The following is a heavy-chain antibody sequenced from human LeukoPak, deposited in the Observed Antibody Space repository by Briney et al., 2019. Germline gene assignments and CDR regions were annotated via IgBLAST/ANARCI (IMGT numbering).Heavy chain of an antibody. J-gene: IGHJ4*02. CDR1: GGSISSSYW. Sequence: SETLSLTYAVSGGSISSSYWWSWVRQPPGKGLEWIGEINHSGSTTYNPSLKSRVTISVDMPKNQFSLKLSSVTAADTAIYYCARGRAPENWGQGTLVTVSS. CDR2: INHSGST. CDR3: ARGRAPEN. V-gene: IGHV4-4*02.